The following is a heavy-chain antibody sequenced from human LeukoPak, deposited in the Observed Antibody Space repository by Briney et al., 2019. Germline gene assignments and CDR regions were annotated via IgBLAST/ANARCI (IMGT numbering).Heavy chain of an antibody. D-gene: IGHD3-22*01. CDR2: MNPNSGNT. CDR1: GYTFTTYD. V-gene: IGHV1-8*03. J-gene: IGHJ4*02. Sequence: ASLKVSCKASGYTFTTYDINWVRQATGQGLEWMGWMNPNSGNTGYAQKFQGRVTITRNTSISTAYMELSSLRSEDTAVYYCARGVRGYYATSGYFLLKYGGKGTLVTVSS. CDR3: ARGVRGYYATSGYFLLKY.